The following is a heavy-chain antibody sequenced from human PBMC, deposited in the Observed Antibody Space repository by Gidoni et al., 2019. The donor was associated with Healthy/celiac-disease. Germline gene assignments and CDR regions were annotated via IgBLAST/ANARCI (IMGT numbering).Heavy chain of an antibody. CDR1: GFTFSSYD. Sequence: EVQLVESGGGLVQPGGSLRLFCAASGFTFSSYDMHWVRQATGKGLEWVSAIGTAGDTYYPGSVKGRFTISRENAKNSLYLQMNSLRAGDTAVYYCARDRPYDFWSGYYSYYYYGMDVWGQGTTVTVSS. J-gene: IGHJ6*02. CDR2: IGTAGDT. CDR3: ARDRPYDFWSGYYSYYYYGMDV. V-gene: IGHV3-13*01. D-gene: IGHD3-3*01.